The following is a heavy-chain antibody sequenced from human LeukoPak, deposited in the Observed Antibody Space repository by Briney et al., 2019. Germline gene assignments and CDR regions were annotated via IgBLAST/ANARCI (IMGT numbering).Heavy chain of an antibody. V-gene: IGHV3-23*01. J-gene: IGHJ4*02. CDR1: GFTFSSYA. CDR3: ATLRSVYYFDY. CDR2: ISGSGGTT. D-gene: IGHD2-15*01. Sequence: GGSLRLSCAASGFTFSSYAMTWVRQAPEKGLEWVSTISGSGGTTYYADSVKGRFTDSRDNSRNTLFLQMNSLRAEDTAVYYCATLRSVYYFDYWGQGTLVTVSS.